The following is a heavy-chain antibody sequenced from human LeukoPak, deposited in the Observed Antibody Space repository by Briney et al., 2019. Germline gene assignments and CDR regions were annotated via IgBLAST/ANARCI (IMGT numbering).Heavy chain of an antibody. Sequence: SETLSLTCVVSGGSIIRSNWWSWVRQSPDKGLEWIGEIDHSGDTNYKWSLRNRVTMSVDRSKNQFSLKLTSVTAADTAVYYCTTYYSILTGYTFDSWGPGTLVTVFS. V-gene: IGHV4-4*02. CDR3: TTYYSILTGYTFDS. CDR1: GGSIIRSNW. D-gene: IGHD3-9*01. J-gene: IGHJ4*02. CDR2: IDHSGDT.